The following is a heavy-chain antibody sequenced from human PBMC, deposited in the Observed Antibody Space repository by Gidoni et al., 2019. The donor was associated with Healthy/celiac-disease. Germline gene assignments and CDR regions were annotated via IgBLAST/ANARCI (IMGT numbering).Heavy chain of an antibody. CDR1: GFTFGDYA. V-gene: IGHV3-49*05. J-gene: IGHJ4*02. CDR3: TRSRPLFDYYDSSGYYHYDY. Sequence: EVQLVESGGGLVKPGRSLRLSCTASGFTFGDYAMSWFRQAPGKGLEWVGFIRSKAYGGTTEYAASVKGRFTISRDDSKSIAYLQMNSLKTEDTAVYYCTRSRPLFDYYDSSGYYHYDYWGQGTLVTVSS. CDR2: IRSKAYGGTT. D-gene: IGHD3-22*01.